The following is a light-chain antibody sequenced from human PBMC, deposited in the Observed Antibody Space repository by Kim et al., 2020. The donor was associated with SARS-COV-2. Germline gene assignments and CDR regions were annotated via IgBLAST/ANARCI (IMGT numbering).Light chain of an antibody. J-gene: IGLJ2*01. V-gene: IGLV1-44*01. CDR3: AAWDESLNAVV. CDR2: SNN. CDR1: SSNIGSNT. Sequence: GQRITISCSGSSSNIGSNTLNWYQQLPGTAPKLLIYSNNQRPSGVPDRFSGSKSGTSASLAISGLQSEDEAEYYCAAWDESLNAVVFGGGTQLTVL.